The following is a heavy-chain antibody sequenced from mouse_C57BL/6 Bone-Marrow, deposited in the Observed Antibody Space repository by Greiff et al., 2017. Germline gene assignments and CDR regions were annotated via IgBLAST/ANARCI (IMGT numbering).Heavy chain of an antibody. CDR3: ARRGTVVNYYAMDY. CDR2: IYPRDGST. J-gene: IGHJ4*01. Sequence: QVQLQQPGAELVKPGASVKISCKVSGYTFTDHTIHWMKQRPEQGLEWIGYIYPRDGSTKYNEKFKGKATLTADKSSSTAYMQLNSLTSEDSAVYFCARRGTVVNYYAMDYWGQGTSVTVSS. V-gene: IGHV1-78*01. D-gene: IGHD1-1*01. CDR1: GYTFTDHT.